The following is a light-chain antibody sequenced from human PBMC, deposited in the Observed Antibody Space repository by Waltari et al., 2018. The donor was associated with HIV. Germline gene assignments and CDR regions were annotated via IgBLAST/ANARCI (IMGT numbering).Light chain of an antibody. CDR2: GAS. Sequence: EIVMTQSPASLSVSPGERVTLSCSASQSVSNKLAWYQQKPGQAPRLLIYGASTRATGVPARFSGSGSGTECTLTISSLQSEDVAVYYCQQYHQWPPRLPFGPGTKVEIK. V-gene: IGKV3-15*01. CDR3: QQYHQWPPRLP. CDR1: QSVSNK. J-gene: IGKJ3*01.